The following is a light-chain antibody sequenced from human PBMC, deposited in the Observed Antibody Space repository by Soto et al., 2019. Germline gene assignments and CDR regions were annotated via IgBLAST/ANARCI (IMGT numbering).Light chain of an antibody. CDR1: SSNIGAGYE. CDR3: QSYDSSLSALYV. CDR2: GNN. V-gene: IGLV1-40*01. Sequence: QAVVTQPPSVSGAPGQRVTISCTGSSSNIGAGYEVHWYQQLPGTAPKLLIYGNNNRPSGVPDLFSGSKSGTSASLAITGLQAEDEADYYCQSYDSSLSALYVFGTGTKVTVL. J-gene: IGLJ1*01.